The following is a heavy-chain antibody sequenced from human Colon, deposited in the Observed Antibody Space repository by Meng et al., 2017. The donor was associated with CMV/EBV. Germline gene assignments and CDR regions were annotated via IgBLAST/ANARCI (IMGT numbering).Heavy chain of an antibody. D-gene: IGHD3-3*01. CDR2: VIGSGANT. Sequence: GGSLRLSCASSGFTFSNYAMSWVRQAPGKGLEWVSSVIGSGANTYYADSVKGRFTISRDNSRNTLHLQINSLRADDTAVYYCAKGADFHDFWSGFAYWGQGAVVTVSS. CDR3: AKGADFHDFWSGFAY. J-gene: IGHJ4*02. V-gene: IGHV3-23*01. CDR1: GFTFSNYA.